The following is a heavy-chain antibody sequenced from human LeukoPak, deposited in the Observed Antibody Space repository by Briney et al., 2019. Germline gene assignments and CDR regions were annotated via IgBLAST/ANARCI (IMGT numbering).Heavy chain of an antibody. CDR2: INHSGST. J-gene: IGHJ4*02. CDR3: AGSLGFSAAPDY. Sequence: SETLSLTRAVYGGSFSGYYWSWIRQPPGKGLEWIGEINHSGSTNYNPSLKSRVTISVDTSKNQFSLKLSSVTAADTAVYYCAGSLGFSAAPDYWGQGTLVTVSS. CDR1: GGSFSGYY. D-gene: IGHD6-13*01. V-gene: IGHV4-34*01.